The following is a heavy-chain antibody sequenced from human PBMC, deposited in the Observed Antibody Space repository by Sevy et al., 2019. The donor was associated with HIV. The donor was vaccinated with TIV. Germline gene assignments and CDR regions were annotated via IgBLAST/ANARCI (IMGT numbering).Heavy chain of an antibody. CDR1: GYTFTSYD. D-gene: IGHD3-3*01. J-gene: IGHJ4*01. V-gene: IGHV1-8*01. CDR3: ARVRDFTGIDY. CDR2: MNPNSGNT. Sequence: ASVKVSCKASGYTFTSYDINWVRQATGQGREWMGWMNPNSGNTGYAQKFQGRVTMTRNTSISTAYMELSSLRSEDTSVYYCARVRDFTGIDYWGQEPWSPSPQ.